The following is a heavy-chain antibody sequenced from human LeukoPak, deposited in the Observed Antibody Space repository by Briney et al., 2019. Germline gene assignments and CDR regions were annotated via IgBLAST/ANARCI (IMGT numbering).Heavy chain of an antibody. CDR3: ARGYYDSSGYYPPLFDY. D-gene: IGHD3-22*01. Sequence: SGGSLRLSCAASGFTVSSNYMSWVRQAPGKGLEWVSVIYSGGSTYYADSVKGRFTISRDNSKNTLYLQMNSLRAEDTAVYYCARGYYDSSGYYPPLFDYWGQGTLVTVSS. CDR2: IYSGGST. V-gene: IGHV3-53*01. CDR1: GFTVSSNY. J-gene: IGHJ4*02.